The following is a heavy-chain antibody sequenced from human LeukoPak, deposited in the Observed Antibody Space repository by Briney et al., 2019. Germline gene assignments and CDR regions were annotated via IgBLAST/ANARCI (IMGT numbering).Heavy chain of an antibody. J-gene: IGHJ2*01. CDR2: IYYSGST. CDR3: ARGPYYYDSSVSFDL. V-gene: IGHV4-59*01. D-gene: IGHD3-22*01. Sequence: SETLSLTCTVSGGSISSYYWSWIRQPPGKGLEWIGYIYYSGSTNYNPSLKSRVTISVDTSKNQFSLKLSSVTAAGTAVYYCARGPYYYDSSVSFDLWGRGTLVTVSS. CDR1: GGSISSYY.